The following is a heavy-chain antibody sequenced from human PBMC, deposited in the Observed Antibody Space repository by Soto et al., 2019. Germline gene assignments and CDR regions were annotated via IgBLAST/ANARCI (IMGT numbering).Heavy chain of an antibody. Sequence: QVQLVQSGAEVKKPGSSVKVSCKASGGTFSSYAISWVRQAPGQGLEWMGGIIPIFGTANYAQKFQGRVTITADESTSTAYMELSSLRSDDTAVYYCARDQRYSYGRYDAFDIWGQGTMVTVSS. CDR1: GGTFSSYA. J-gene: IGHJ3*02. V-gene: IGHV1-69*01. CDR3: ARDQRYSYGRYDAFDI. D-gene: IGHD5-18*01. CDR2: IIPIFGTA.